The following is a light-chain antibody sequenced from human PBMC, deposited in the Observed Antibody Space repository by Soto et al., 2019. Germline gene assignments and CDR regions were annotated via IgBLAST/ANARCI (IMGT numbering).Light chain of an antibody. CDR1: SSDVGGYNY. V-gene: IGLV2-14*01. Sequence: QSALTQPASVSGSPGQSITISCTGTSSDVGGYNYVSWYQQHPGKAPKLMIYDVSNRPSGVSNRFSGSKSGNTASQTISGLQGEDEDDYYCSSYTSSSTLVFGGGTKLTVL. CDR3: SSYTSSSTLV. CDR2: DVS. J-gene: IGLJ2*01.